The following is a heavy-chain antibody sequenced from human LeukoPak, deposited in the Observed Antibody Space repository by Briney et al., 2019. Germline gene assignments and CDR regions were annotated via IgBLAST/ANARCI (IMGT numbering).Heavy chain of an antibody. D-gene: IGHD7-27*01. J-gene: IGHJ4*02. V-gene: IGHV3-23*01. CDR1: GFTFNYAW. CDR2: ISGSGGST. Sequence: PGGSLRLSCAASGFTFNYAWMSWVRQAPGKGLEWVSAISGSGGSTYYADSVKGRFTISRDNSKNTLYLQMNSLRAEDTAVYYCAKGGWGFYYFDYWGQGTLVTVSS. CDR3: AKGGWGFYYFDY.